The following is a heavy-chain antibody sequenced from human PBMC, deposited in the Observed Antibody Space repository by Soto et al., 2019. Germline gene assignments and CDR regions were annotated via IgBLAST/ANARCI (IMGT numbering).Heavy chain of an antibody. CDR2: ISSSSSTI. CDR3: ARRSYNYDSSGYYFFDY. D-gene: IGHD3-22*01. Sequence: EVQLVESGGGLVQPGGSLRLSCAASGFTFSSYSMNWVRQAPGKGLEWVSYISSSSSTIYYADSVKGRFTISRDNAKNSLYLQMNSLRDEDTAVYYCARRSYNYDSSGYYFFDYWSQGTLVTVSS. J-gene: IGHJ4*02. CDR1: GFTFSSYS. V-gene: IGHV3-48*02.